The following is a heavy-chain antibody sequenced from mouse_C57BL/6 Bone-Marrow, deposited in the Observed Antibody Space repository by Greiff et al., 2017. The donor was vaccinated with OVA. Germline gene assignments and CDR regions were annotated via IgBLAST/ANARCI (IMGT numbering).Heavy chain of an antibody. D-gene: IGHD1-1*01. CDR2: IHPNSGST. V-gene: IGHV1-64*01. CDR3: ARPLTRGFAY. CDR1: GYTFTSYW. J-gene: IGHJ3*01. Sequence: QVQLKQPGAELVKPGASVKLSCKASGYTFTSYWMHWVKQRPGQGLEWIGMIHPNSGSTNYNEKFKSKATLTVDKSSSTAYMQLSSLTSEDSAVYYCARPLTRGFAYWGQGTLVTVSA.